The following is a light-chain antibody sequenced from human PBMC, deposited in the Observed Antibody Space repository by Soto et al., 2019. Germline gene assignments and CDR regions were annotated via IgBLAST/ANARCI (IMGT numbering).Light chain of an antibody. V-gene: IGKV2-28*01. CDR2: LGS. CDR1: QSLLHSNGYNY. Sequence: DIVMTQSPLSLPVTPGEPASISCRSSQSLLHSNGYNYLDWYLQKPGQSPQLLIHLGSNRASGVPDRCSGRGSGTDFTLKISRVEAGDVGVYYCMQALQTPLTFGGGTKVEIK. CDR3: MQALQTPLT. J-gene: IGKJ4*01.